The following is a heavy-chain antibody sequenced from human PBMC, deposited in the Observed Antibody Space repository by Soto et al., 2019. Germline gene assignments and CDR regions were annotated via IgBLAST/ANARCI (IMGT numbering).Heavy chain of an antibody. CDR3: SKDSCGCSCHAPGMDV. CDR2: ISYDGSNK. CDR1: GFTFSSYG. D-gene: IGHD2-15*01. V-gene: IGHV3-30*18. Sequence: PGGSLRLSCAASGFTFSSYGMHWVRQAPGKGLEWVAVISYDGSNKYYADSVKGRFTISRDNSKNTLYLQMNSLRAEDTAVYYCSKDSCGCSCHAPGMDVWGQGTMVTVSS. J-gene: IGHJ6*02.